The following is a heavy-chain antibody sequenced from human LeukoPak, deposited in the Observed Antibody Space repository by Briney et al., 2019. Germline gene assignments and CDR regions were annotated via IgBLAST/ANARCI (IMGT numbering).Heavy chain of an antibody. CDR1: GFTFSIYF. D-gene: IGHD1-1*01. V-gene: IGHV3-74*01. Sequence: PGGSLRLSCAASGFTFSIYFMHWVRQALGKGLVWVSRIKTDGSSPNYADSVKGRFTISRDNAKNTLFLQMNSLRAEDTAVYYCAKDGTLDSAFDIWGQGTMVTVSS. CDR3: AKDGTLDSAFDI. J-gene: IGHJ3*02. CDR2: IKTDGSSP.